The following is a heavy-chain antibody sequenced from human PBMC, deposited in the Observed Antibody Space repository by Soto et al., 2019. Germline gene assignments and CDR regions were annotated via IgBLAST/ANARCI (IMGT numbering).Heavy chain of an antibody. CDR1: TYSISSYY. V-gene: IGHV4-59*01. D-gene: IGHD6-13*01. J-gene: IGHJ4*02. CDR2: IYYSGTS. Sequence: SETLSLTCSFSTYSISSYYWSWIRQPPGKGLEWIGYIYYSGTSNYNPSLKSRVTISLDTSKNQFSLKLSSMTAADTAVYYCASMYSSSWYYFDYWGQG. CDR3: ASMYSSSWYYFDY.